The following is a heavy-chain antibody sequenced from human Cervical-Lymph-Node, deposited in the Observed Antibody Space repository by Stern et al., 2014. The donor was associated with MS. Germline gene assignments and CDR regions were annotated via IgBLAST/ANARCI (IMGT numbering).Heavy chain of an antibody. CDR3: ARDREWLRRGGYYYAMDV. CDR1: GDAFGSFS. D-gene: IGHD3-3*01. V-gene: IGHV1-69*01. J-gene: IGHJ6*02. Sequence: QVQLVKSGAEVKKPGSSVKVSCRASGDAFGSFSMNWLRQAPGQGLEWMGGVIPMFGTPNYAQKYLGRVTITADESTSTAYMELSSLRSEDTAVYYCARDREWLRRGGYYYAMDVWGQGTTVTVSS. CDR2: VIPMFGTP.